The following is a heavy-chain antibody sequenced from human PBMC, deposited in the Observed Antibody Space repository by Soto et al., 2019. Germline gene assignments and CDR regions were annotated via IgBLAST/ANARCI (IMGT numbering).Heavy chain of an antibody. V-gene: IGHV4-39*01. CDR2: ILHGGNT. J-gene: IGHJ4*02. CDR3: ARHLAAAGGSYGY. CDR1: GDSVSSSNYD. Sequence: ETLSLTCTVSGDSVSSSNYDWGWIRHPPGRGLEWIGSILHGGNTYYNPSLKSRVTISVDTSKNQFSLKLSSVAASDTAIYYCARHLAAAGGSYGYWGQGTLVTVSS. D-gene: IGHD6-13*01.